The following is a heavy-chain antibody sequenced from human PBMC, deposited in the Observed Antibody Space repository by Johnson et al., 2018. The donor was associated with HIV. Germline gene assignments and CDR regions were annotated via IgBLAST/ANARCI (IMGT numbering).Heavy chain of an antibody. CDR3: ARSYSGSTWDAFDI. V-gene: IGHV3-30*03. CDR2: LSYDGSIK. Sequence: QVQLVESGGGVVQPGRSLRLSCAASRFTFSRYGMHWVRQAPGKGLEWVAVLSYDGSIKYYADSVRGRFTISRDNSKNTLYLQMNSLRAEDTAVYYCARSYSGSTWDAFDIWGQGKLVTVSS. CDR1: RFTFSRYG. D-gene: IGHD1-26*01. J-gene: IGHJ3*02.